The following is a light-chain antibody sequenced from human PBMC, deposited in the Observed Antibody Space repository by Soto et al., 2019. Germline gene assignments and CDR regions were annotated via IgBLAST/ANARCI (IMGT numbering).Light chain of an antibody. Sequence: DIQMTQSPSTLSASVGDRVTITCRASQRINSWLAWYQQKPGKAPNLLIYAASSLESGVPSRFSGSGSGTEFTLTISSLQPDDSATYYCQQYDSYSVTFGGGTKVEIK. CDR3: QQYDSYSVT. V-gene: IGKV1-5*03. J-gene: IGKJ4*01. CDR2: AAS. CDR1: QRINSW.